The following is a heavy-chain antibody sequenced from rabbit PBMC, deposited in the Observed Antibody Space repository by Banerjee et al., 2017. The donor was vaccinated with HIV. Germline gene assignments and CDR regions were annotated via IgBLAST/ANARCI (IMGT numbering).Heavy chain of an antibody. CDR3: ARSPHHSAYVLGL. CDR2: IYTGDGST. CDR1: GFSFSSSYW. V-gene: IGHV1S45*01. D-gene: IGHD6-1*01. J-gene: IGHJ4*01. Sequence: QEQLEESGGDLVKPEGSLTLTCTASGFSFSSSYWICWVRQAPGKGLEWIACIYTGDGSTYYANWAKCRFTISKTSSTTVTLQMTSLTAADTATHFCARSPHHSAYVLGLWGPGTLVTVS.